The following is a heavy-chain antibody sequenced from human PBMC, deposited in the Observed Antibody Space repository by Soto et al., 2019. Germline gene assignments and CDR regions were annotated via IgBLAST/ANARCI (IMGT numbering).Heavy chain of an antibody. Sequence: ASVKVSCKVSGYTLTELSMHWVRQAPGKGLEWMGGFDPEDGETIYAQKFQGRVTMTEDTSTDTAYMELSSLRSEDTAVYYCATRGSYYDFWSGYYWAGYYYYGMDVWGQGTTVTSP. D-gene: IGHD3-3*01. V-gene: IGHV1-24*01. J-gene: IGHJ6*02. CDR1: GYTLTELS. CDR3: ATRGSYYDFWSGYYWAGYYYYGMDV. CDR2: FDPEDGET.